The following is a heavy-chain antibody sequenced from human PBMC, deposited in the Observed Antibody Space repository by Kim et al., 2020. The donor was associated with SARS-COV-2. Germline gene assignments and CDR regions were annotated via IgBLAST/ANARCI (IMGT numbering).Heavy chain of an antibody. J-gene: IGHJ6*02. CDR3: ARDLSTGSIAAAGEYPPRALTVYYYYGMDV. Sequence: GGSLRLSCAASGFTFSSYWMSWVRQAPGKGLEWVANIKQDGSEKYYVDSVKGRFTISRDNAKNSLYLQMNSLRAEDTAVYYCARDLSTGSIAAAGEYPPRALTVYYYYGMDVWGQGTTVTVSS. CDR2: IKQDGSEK. V-gene: IGHV3-7*01. D-gene: IGHD6-13*01. CDR1: GFTFSSYW.